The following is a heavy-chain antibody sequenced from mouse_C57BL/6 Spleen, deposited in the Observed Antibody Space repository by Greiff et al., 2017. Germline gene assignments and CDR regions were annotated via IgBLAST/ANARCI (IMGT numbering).Heavy chain of an antibody. Sequence: EVQLQQSGPELVKPGASVKISCKASGYTFTDYYMNWVKQSHGKSLEWIGDINPNNGGTSYNQKFKGKATLTVDKSSSTAYMELRSLTSEDSAGYYCARGAQATWFAYWGQGTLVTVSA. CDR1: GYTFTDYY. D-gene: IGHD3-2*02. J-gene: IGHJ3*01. CDR2: INPNNGGT. V-gene: IGHV1-26*01. CDR3: ARGAQATWFAY.